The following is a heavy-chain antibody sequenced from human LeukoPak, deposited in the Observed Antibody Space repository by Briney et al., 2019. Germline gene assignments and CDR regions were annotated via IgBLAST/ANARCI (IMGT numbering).Heavy chain of an antibody. V-gene: IGHV4-59*08. CDR3: ARHYYGSGSTPMDV. CDR1: GGSISSYY. CDR2: IYDSGST. D-gene: IGHD3-10*01. Sequence: SETLSLTCTVSGGSISSYYWSWIRQPPGKGLEWIGYIYDSGSTNYNPSLKSRVTISLDTSKKQFSPKLTSVTATDTAVFYCARHYYGSGSTPMDVWGQGTTVTVSS. J-gene: IGHJ6*02.